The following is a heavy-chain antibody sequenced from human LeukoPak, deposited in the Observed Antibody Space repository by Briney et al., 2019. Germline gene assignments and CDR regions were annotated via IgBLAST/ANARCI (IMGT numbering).Heavy chain of an antibody. CDR3: ARDGPPRGYSYDMDV. CDR2: ISDSSAM. D-gene: IGHD2-15*01. Sequence: GESLRLSCAASGFSFSRYSMKWVRQAPGKGLEWVSYISDSSAMYYADSVRGRFTISRDNAKNSLFLQMSSLRVEDTGVYYCARDGPPRGYSYDMDVWGQGTTVTVSS. CDR1: GFSFSRYS. V-gene: IGHV3-48*01. J-gene: IGHJ6*02.